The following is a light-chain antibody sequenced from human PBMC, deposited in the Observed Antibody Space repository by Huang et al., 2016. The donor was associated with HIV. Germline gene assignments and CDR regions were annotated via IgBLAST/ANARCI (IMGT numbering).Light chain of an antibody. CDR2: SAS. J-gene: IGKJ3*01. CDR3: QQYGSSVFT. V-gene: IGKV3-20*01. CDR1: QSVSNY. Sequence: EIVLTQSPGTLSLSPGERATLSCRASQSVSNYLAWYQQKPGQAPRLLIYSASNRATDIPDRFSGGGSGTDFNLTISRLEPEDVAVYFCQQYGSSVFTFGPGTKVDIK.